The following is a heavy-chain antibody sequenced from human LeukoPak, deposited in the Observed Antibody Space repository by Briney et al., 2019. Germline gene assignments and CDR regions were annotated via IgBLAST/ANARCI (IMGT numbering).Heavy chain of an antibody. D-gene: IGHD3-10*01. CDR2: IIPIFGTA. J-gene: IGHJ5*02. Sequence: SVKVSCKASGYTFTGYYMHWVRQAPGQGLEWMGGIIPIFGTANYAQKLQGRVTITADESTSTAYMELSNLRSEDTAVYYCARVPSSRFGELEGWFDPWGRGTLVTVSS. CDR3: ARVPSSRFGELEGWFDP. CDR1: GYTFTGYY. V-gene: IGHV1-69*13.